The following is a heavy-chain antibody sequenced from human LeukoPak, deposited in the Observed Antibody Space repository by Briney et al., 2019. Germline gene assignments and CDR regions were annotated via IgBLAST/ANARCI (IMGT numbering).Heavy chain of an antibody. D-gene: IGHD1-1*01. CDR3: ARSGNYDC. Sequence: GESLRLSCSASGFTFSGYGMHWVRQAPGKGLEWVAVIWYDATEKYYVESVKGRFTISRDNAKNSLYLQMNSLRDEDTALYYCARSGNYDCWGQGTLVTVSS. CDR2: IWYDATEK. CDR1: GFTFSGYG. V-gene: IGHV3-33*01. J-gene: IGHJ4*02.